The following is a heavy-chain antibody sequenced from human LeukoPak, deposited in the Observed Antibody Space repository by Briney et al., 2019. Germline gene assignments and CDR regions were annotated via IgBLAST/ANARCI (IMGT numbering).Heavy chain of an antibody. V-gene: IGHV3-9*03. D-gene: IGHD2-15*01. J-gene: IGHJ4*02. CDR2: ISWNSGSI. CDR3: AKGSRWLLFSDFDY. Sequence: GRSLRLSCAASGFTFDDYATHWVRQAPGKGLEWVSGISWNSGSIGYADSVKGRFTISRDNAKNSLYLQMNSLRAEDMALYYCAKGSRWLLFSDFDYWGQGTLVTVSS. CDR1: GFTFDDYA.